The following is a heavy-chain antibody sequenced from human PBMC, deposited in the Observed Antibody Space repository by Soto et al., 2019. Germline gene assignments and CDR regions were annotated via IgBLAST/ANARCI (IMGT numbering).Heavy chain of an antibody. CDR3: ARASGPFDY. V-gene: IGHV3-33*01. J-gene: IGHJ4*02. CDR1: GFTFSSYG. CDR2: IWFDGSNK. Sequence: QVQLVESVGGVVQPGRSLRLSCAASGFTFSSYGMHWVRQAPGKGLDWVAVIWFDGSNKYDADSVKGRFTISRDNSKNTLYLQMNSLRAEDTALYYCARASGPFDYWGQGTLVTVSS.